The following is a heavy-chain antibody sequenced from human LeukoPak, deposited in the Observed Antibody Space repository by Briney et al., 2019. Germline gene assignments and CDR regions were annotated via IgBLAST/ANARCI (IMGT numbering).Heavy chain of an antibody. Sequence: SETLSLTCAVYGGSFSGYYWSWIRQPPGKGLEWIGEINHSGSSNYNPSLKSRVTISVDTSKNQFSLKLSSVTAADTAVYYCARVWKGYCSSTSCPKANAFDIWGQGTMVTVSS. CDR2: INHSGSS. J-gene: IGHJ3*02. CDR3: ARVWKGYCSSTSCPKANAFDI. CDR1: GGSFSGYY. D-gene: IGHD2-2*01. V-gene: IGHV4-34*01.